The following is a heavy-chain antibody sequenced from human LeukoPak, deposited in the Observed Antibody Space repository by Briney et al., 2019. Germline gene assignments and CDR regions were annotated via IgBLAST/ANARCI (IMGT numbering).Heavy chain of an antibody. V-gene: IGHV3-53*04. D-gene: IGHD3-9*01. CDR1: GFTVSSNY. J-gene: IGHJ5*02. CDR2: IYSGGST. Sequence: SGGSLRLSCAASGFTVSSNYMSWVRQAPGKGLEWVSVIYSGGSTYYADSVKGRFTISRHNSKNTLYLQMNSLRAEDTAVYYCARLWRYFDWSAPNWFDPWGQGTLVTVSS. CDR3: ARLWRYFDWSAPNWFDP.